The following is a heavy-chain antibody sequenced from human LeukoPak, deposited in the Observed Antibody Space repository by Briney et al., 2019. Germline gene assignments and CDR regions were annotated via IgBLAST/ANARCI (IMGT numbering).Heavy chain of an antibody. CDR3: ARCNYYGSGNYYRGAFDI. CDR1: GFTFSSFG. J-gene: IGHJ3*02. Sequence: GGSLRLSCAPSGFTFSSFGMSWVRQAPGKGLELVSGISGGGSRTYYADSVKGRFTISRDNSKNTLYLQMNSLRAEDTAVYYCARCNYYGSGNYYRGAFDIWGQGTIVTVSS. D-gene: IGHD3-10*01. CDR2: ISGGGSRT. V-gene: IGHV3-23*01.